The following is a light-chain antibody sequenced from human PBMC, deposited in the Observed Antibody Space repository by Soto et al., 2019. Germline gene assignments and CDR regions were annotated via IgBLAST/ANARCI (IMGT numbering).Light chain of an antibody. Sequence: QSVLAQPASVSWSPGQSITISCTGTSSDVGSYNLVSWYQQHPGKAPKLMIYEGSKRPSGVSNRFSGSKSGNTASLTISGLQAEDEADYYCCSYAGSSTFLFGTGTKVTVL. CDR2: EGS. CDR1: SSDVGSYNL. J-gene: IGLJ1*01. V-gene: IGLV2-23*03. CDR3: CSYAGSSTFL.